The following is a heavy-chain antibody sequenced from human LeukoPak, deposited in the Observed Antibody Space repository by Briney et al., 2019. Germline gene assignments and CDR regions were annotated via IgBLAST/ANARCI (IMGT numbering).Heavy chain of an antibody. J-gene: IGHJ4*02. V-gene: IGHV5-51*01. Sequence: GESLKISCKGSGYGFTDHWIAWVRQMPGKGLECMGIINPVDSETRYSPSFQGQVTISVDKSITTASLQWSSLRASDTAMYYCARQGSSTTSWQTIDYWGQGTLVSVSS. CDR3: ARQGSSTTSWQTIDY. CDR2: INPVDSET. D-gene: IGHD2-2*01. CDR1: GYGFTDHW.